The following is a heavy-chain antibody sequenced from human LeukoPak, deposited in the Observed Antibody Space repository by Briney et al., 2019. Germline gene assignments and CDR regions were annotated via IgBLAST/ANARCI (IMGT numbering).Heavy chain of an antibody. V-gene: IGHV4-59*01. J-gene: IGHJ4*02. CDR1: GGSMSLYF. CDR2: IYYNGIT. Sequence: PSETLSLTCTVSGGSMSLYFWNWIRQSPGKGLEYIGYIYYNGITNYNPSLQSRVTMSVDTTKNQFSLKLTSVTAADTAVYYCARDPSSDGGYLDHWGQGTLVTVSS. CDR3: ARDPSSDGGYLDH. D-gene: IGHD3-16*01.